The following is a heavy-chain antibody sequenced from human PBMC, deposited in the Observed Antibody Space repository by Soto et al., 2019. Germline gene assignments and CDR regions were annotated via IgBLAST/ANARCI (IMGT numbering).Heavy chain of an antibody. V-gene: IGHV6-1*01. CDR2: TYYRSKWYN. CDR3: AREVPYYESSDSHFDD. J-gene: IGHJ4*02. CDR1: GDSVSGNSAA. Sequence: SQTLSLTCAISGDSVSGNSAAWNWIRQSPSRGLEWLGRTYYRSKWYNDYAVSVKSRITVTPDTSKNQFSLHLNSVTPEDTAVYYCAREVPYYESSDSHFDDWGQGALVTV. D-gene: IGHD3-16*01.